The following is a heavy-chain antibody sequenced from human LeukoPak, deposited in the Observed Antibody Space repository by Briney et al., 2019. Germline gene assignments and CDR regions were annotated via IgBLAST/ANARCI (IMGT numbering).Heavy chain of an antibody. Sequence: GGSLRLSCAASGFTFSSYAMNWVRQAPGKGLEWVSGINAGGGSTYYADSVKGRFTISRDNSKNTLYLQMNSLRAEDTAVYYCAKVRAYHYDSSGYYYAPDGFDIWGQGTMVTVSS. J-gene: IGHJ3*02. CDR1: GFTFSSYA. CDR3: AKVRAYHYDSSGYYYAPDGFDI. V-gene: IGHV3-23*01. CDR2: INAGGGST. D-gene: IGHD3-22*01.